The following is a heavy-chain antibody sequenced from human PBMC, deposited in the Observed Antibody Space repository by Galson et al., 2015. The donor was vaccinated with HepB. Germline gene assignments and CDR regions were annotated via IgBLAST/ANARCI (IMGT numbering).Heavy chain of an antibody. CDR3: AREFCSGGSCYSGTFDP. J-gene: IGHJ5*02. Sequence: SVKVSCKASGYMFTGYYMHWVRQAPGQGLEWMGRINPNGGDTDYAQKFQGRVTMTRDTSISTVYMELTRLTSDDTAVYYCAREFCSGGSCYSGTFDPWGQGTLVTVSS. CDR1: GYMFTGYY. D-gene: IGHD2-15*01. V-gene: IGHV1-2*06. CDR2: INPNGGDT.